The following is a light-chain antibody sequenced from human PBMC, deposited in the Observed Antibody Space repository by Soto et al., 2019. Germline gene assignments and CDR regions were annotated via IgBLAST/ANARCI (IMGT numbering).Light chain of an antibody. Sequence: EIVLTQSPGTLSLSPGERATLSCRASQSVRSSHLAWYQQMPGQAHRLLIYGAYNRATGIPDRFSGSGSGTDFTLTIRRLEPEDFAVYYCKQYSSSPLTFGGGTKVDIK. CDR2: GAY. J-gene: IGKJ4*01. V-gene: IGKV3-20*01. CDR1: QSVRSSH. CDR3: KQYSSSPLT.